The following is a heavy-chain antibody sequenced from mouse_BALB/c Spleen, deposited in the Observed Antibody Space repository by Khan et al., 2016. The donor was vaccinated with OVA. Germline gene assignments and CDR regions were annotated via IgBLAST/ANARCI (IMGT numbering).Heavy chain of an antibody. J-gene: IGHJ3*01. Sequence: EVELVESGGDLVKTGGSLKLSCAASGFPFSTYGMSWVRQTPDKRLEWVATISSGGHYTYYIDSVKGRFTISRDNAKNLLYLQMTSLRSEDTAMYYCERLAYYYNSEGFAYWGQGTLVTVSA. CDR3: ERLAYYYNSEGFAY. V-gene: IGHV5-6*01. CDR2: ISSGGHYT. D-gene: IGHD1-1*02. CDR1: GFPFSTYG.